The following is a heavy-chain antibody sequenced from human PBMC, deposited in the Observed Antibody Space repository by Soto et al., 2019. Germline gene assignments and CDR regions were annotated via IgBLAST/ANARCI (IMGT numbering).Heavy chain of an antibody. Sequence: GGSLRLSCAASGFTFGDYAMHWVRQAPGKGLEWVSLISWDGGSTYYADSVKGRFTISRDNSKNSLYLQMNSLRAEDTALYYCAKDAESRGGMDVWGQGTTVTVS. CDR3: AKDAESRGGMDV. J-gene: IGHJ6*02. CDR2: ISWDGGST. V-gene: IGHV3-43D*04. CDR1: GFTFGDYA. D-gene: IGHD3-10*01.